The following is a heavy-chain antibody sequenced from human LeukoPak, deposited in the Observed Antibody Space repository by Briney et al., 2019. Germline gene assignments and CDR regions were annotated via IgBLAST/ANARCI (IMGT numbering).Heavy chain of an antibody. CDR2: IYYSGST. V-gene: IGHV4-39*07. Sequence: SETLSLTCTVSGGSISSSSYYWGWIRQPPGKGLEWIGSIYYSGSTYYNPSLKSRVTISVDTSKNQFSLKLSSVTAADTAVYYCARARVFGIAGHMDVWGKGTTITVSS. J-gene: IGHJ6*03. CDR3: ARARVFGIAGHMDV. D-gene: IGHD6-13*01. CDR1: GGSISSSSYY.